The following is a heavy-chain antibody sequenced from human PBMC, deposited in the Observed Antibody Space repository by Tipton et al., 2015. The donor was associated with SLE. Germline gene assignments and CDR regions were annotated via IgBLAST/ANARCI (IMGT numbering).Heavy chain of an antibody. D-gene: IGHD2-2*01. Sequence: VQLVQSGAEVKKPGESLRISCKGSGYSFTSYWISWVRQMPGKGLEWMGRIDPTDSYTNYSPSFQGHITISADKSISTAYLQWGSLKASDTAMYYCARHAHCSSSSCYRPYWYFDLWGRGTLVTVSS. V-gene: IGHV5-10-1*01. CDR3: ARHAHCSSSSCYRPYWYFDL. CDR1: GYSFTSYW. J-gene: IGHJ2*01. CDR2: IDPTDSYT.